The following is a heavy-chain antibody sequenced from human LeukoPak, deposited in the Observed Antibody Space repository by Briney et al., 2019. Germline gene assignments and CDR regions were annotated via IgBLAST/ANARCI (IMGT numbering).Heavy chain of an antibody. D-gene: IGHD4-17*01. CDR3: VRGPDYGDRLDYFDN. V-gene: IGHV3-7*01. Sequence: GGSLRLSCAASGFTFRRHWMSWVRQAPGKGPEWVAHIKQDGTEYYVDSVKGRFIISRDNAKNSLYLQMNSLRAEDTAVYTCVRGPDYGDRLDYFDNWGQGTLVTVFS. CDR2: IKQDGTE. J-gene: IGHJ4*02. CDR1: GFTFRRHW.